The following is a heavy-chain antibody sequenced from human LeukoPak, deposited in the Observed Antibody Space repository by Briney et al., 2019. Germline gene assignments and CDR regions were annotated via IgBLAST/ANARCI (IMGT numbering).Heavy chain of an antibody. CDR1: RGTFSSYA. J-gene: IGHJ4*02. D-gene: IGHD3-10*01. CDR3: AREITMVRGVIVLFDY. Sequence: SVRVSCTASRGTFSSYAISWVRQAPGQGLEWMGGIIPIFGTANYAQKFQGRVTITADESTSTAYMELSSLRSEDTAVYYCAREITMVRGVIVLFDYWGQGTLVTVSS. V-gene: IGHV1-69*01. CDR2: IIPIFGTA.